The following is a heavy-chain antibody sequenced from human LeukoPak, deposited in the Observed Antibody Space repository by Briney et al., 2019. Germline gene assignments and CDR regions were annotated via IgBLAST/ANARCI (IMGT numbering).Heavy chain of an antibody. CDR1: GFTFDDYA. Sequence: GGSLRLSCAASGFTFDDYAMHWARQAPGKGLEWVSGISWNSGSIGYADSVKGRFTISRDNAKNSLYLQMNSLRAEDTALYYCAKEGGIRTTAFDYWGQGTLVTVSS. V-gene: IGHV3-9*01. CDR3: AKEGGIRTTAFDY. J-gene: IGHJ4*02. D-gene: IGHD4-11*01. CDR2: ISWNSGSI.